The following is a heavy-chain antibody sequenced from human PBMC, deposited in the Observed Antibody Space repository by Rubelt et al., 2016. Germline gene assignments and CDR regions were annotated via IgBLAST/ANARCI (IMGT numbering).Heavy chain of an antibody. V-gene: IGHV4-39*01. CDR1: GGSISSSSHY. Sequence: QLQLQESGPGLVKPSETLSLTCIISGGSISSSSHYRGWIRQPPGKGLEWVGSIYYSGLSYYNPSLKSRVTISIDTSNNQFARKVNSGTAADTAVYYCARLYTSSGRPDGGGIYGGRGTLVAVS. J-gene: IGHJ4*02. CDR3: ARLYTSSGRPDGGGIY. D-gene: IGHD3-22*01. CDR2: IYYSGLS.